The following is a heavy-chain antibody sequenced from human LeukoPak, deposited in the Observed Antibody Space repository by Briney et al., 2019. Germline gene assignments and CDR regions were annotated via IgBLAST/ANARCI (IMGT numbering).Heavy chain of an antibody. CDR2: SNTDGTI. J-gene: IGHJ3*01. CDR1: RFTSSSYS. V-gene: IGHV3-48*02. Sequence: PGGSLRLSCAASRFTSSSYSMSWVRQAPGTGLEWISYSNTDGTISYADSVKGRFTISRDNAENSLYLQMNSLRDEDAAVYFFVRDRDYAFDFWGQGTMVTVSS. CDR3: VRDRDYAFDF.